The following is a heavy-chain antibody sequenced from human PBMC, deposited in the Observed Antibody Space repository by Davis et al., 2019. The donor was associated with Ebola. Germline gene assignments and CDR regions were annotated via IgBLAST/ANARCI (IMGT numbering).Heavy chain of an antibody. CDR2: IYYSGST. V-gene: IGHV4-39*01. J-gene: IGHJ4*02. CDR1: GGSISSSSYY. D-gene: IGHD6-13*01. Sequence: MPSETLSLTCTVSGGSISSSSYYWGWIRQPPGKGLEWIGSIYYSGSTYYNPSLKSRVTISVDTSKNQFSLRLSSVTAADTAVYYCASGRRLVQDYWGQGTLVTVSS. CDR3: ASGRRLVQDY.